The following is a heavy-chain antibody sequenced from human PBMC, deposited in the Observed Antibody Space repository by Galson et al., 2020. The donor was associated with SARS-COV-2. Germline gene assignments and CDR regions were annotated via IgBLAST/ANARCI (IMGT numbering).Heavy chain of an antibody. CDR2: IYTEGSST. D-gene: IGHD7-27*01. J-gene: IGHJ4*02. Sequence: GGSLPLSCAVSGSTSSNHWMHWVRQAPGKGLVWVSRIYTEGSSTSYAASVKGRFTISGDNAKNTLYLQMNSLRAEDTAVYYCARGDMGNDYVDCGGEGTLVTVSS. CDR1: GSTSSNHW. CDR3: ARGDMGNDYVDC. V-gene: IGHV3-74*01.